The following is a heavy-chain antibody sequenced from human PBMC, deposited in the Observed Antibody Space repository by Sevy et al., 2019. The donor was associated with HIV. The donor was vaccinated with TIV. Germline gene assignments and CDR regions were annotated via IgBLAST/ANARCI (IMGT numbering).Heavy chain of an antibody. J-gene: IGHJ4*02. CDR2: ISRSGANI. V-gene: IGHV3-48*03. D-gene: IGHD3-9*01. CDR1: GFTFETYE. Sequence: GSLRLSCAASGFTFETYEMNWVRQAPGKGLEWISHISRSGANIYCADSVKGRFTISRDNVKNSVSLQMNNLRAEDTAVYYCAKSHFDWLFLFDYWGQGTLVTVSS. CDR3: AKSHFDWLFLFDY.